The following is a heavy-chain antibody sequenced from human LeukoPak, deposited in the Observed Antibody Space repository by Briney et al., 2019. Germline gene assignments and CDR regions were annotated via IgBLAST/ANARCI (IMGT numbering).Heavy chain of an antibody. V-gene: IGHV1-2*02. CDR2: INPNSGGT. D-gene: IGHD3-22*01. Sequence: ASVTVSCKASGYTFTAYYIHWVRQAPGQGVEWMGWINPNSGGTKYAQKFQGGVTMTRDTSITTLYLELSRLRSDDTAMYYCARGAGTLYYYDTSGYYEWWGQGTLVTVSS. CDR1: GYTFTAYY. CDR3: ARGAGTLYYYDTSGYYEW. J-gene: IGHJ4*01.